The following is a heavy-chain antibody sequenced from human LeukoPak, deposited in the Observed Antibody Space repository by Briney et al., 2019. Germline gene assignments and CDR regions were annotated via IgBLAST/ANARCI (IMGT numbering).Heavy chain of an antibody. V-gene: IGHV4-34*01. D-gene: IGHD2-2*01. CDR1: GGSFSGYY. CDR3: ARFFRRYCSSTSCSDV. Sequence: KPSETLSLTCAVYGGSFSGYYWSWIRQPPGKGLEWIGEINPSGSTNYNPSLKSRVTISVDTSKNQFSLKLSSVTAADTAVYYCARFFRRYCSSTSCSDVWGKGTTVTVSS. J-gene: IGHJ6*04. CDR2: INPSGST.